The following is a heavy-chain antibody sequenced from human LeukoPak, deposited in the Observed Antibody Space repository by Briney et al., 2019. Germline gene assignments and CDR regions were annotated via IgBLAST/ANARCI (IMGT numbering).Heavy chain of an antibody. CDR1: GGSISSGGYY. J-gene: IGHJ5*02. Sequence: SQTLSLTCTVSGGSISSGGYYWSWIRQHPGKGLEWIGYIYYSGSTYYNPSLKSRVTISVDTSKNQFSLKLNSVTAADTAVYYCARAYTCSCRWFDPWGQGTLVTVSS. CDR3: ARAYTCSCRWFDP. CDR2: IYYSGST. D-gene: IGHD6-13*01. V-gene: IGHV4-31*03.